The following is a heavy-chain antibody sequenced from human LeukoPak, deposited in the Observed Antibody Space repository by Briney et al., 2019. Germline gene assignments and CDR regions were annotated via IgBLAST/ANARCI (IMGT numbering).Heavy chain of an antibody. J-gene: IGHJ4*02. D-gene: IGHD3-22*01. CDR2: INPSGGST. V-gene: IGHV1-46*01. Sequence: ASVKVSCKASGYTFTSYYMHWVRQAPGQGLEWMGIINPSGGSTSYAQKFQGRVTMTRDTSTSTVYMELSGLRSEDTAVYYCARDGETGYDSSGYYYNYWGQGTLVTVSS. CDR1: GYTFTSYY. CDR3: ARDGETGYDSSGYYYNY.